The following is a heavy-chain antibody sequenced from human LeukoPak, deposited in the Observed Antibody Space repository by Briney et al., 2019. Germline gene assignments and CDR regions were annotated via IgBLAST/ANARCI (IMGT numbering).Heavy chain of an antibody. Sequence: GGSLRLSCAASGFTVSSNYMSWVRQAPGKGLEWVAVISYDGSNKYCADSVKGRFTISRDNSKNTLYLQMNSLRAEDTAVYSCAKGSDYRNYYYYYMDVWGKGTTVTVSS. CDR1: GFTVSSNY. CDR2: ISYDGSNK. V-gene: IGHV3-30*18. CDR3: AKGSDYRNYYYYYMDV. J-gene: IGHJ6*03. D-gene: IGHD4-11*01.